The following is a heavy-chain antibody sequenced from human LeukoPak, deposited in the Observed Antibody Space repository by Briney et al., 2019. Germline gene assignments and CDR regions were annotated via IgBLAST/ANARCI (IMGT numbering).Heavy chain of an antibody. J-gene: IGHJ4*02. CDR1: GFTVSSNY. CDR2: IYSGGTT. V-gene: IGHV3-53*01. Sequence: GGSLRRSCAASGFTVSSNYMSWVRQAPGKGLEWVSVIYSGGTTYYADSVKGRFTISRDNAKNSLYLQMNSLRAEDTAVYYCARVTRGLWGQGTLVTVSS. CDR3: ARVTRGL. D-gene: IGHD3/OR15-3a*01.